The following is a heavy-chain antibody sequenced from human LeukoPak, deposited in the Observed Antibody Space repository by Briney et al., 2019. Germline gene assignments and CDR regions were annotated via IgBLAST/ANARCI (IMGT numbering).Heavy chain of an antibody. CDR3: AKDRYYRFGELSPGGFDY. Sequence: GGSLRLSCAASGFTFSSYGMHWVRQTPGKGLEWVAFIRYDGSNKYYADSVKGRFTISRDNSKNTLYLQMNSLRAEDTAVYYCAKDRYYRFGELSPGGFDYWGQGTLVTVSS. J-gene: IGHJ4*02. D-gene: IGHD3-10*01. CDR1: GFTFSSYG. CDR2: IRYDGSNK. V-gene: IGHV3-30*02.